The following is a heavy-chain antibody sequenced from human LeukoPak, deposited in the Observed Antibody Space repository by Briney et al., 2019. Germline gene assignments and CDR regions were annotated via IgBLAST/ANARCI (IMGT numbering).Heavy chain of an antibody. CDR2: IFYSEST. D-gene: IGHD2-21*02. CDR3: ARRVVTAIATLFDY. CDR1: GGSISGYY. V-gene: IGHV4-59*08. Sequence: SETLSLTCTVSGGSISGYYWSWIRQPPGKEPEWIGYIFYSESTNYSPSLKSRVTISVATSKNQFSLKLSSVTAADTAVYYCARRVVTAIATLFDYWGQGILVTVSS. J-gene: IGHJ4*02.